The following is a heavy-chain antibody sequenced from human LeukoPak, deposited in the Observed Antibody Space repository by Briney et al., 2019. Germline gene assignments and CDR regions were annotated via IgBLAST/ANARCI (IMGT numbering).Heavy chain of an antibody. Sequence: SETLSLTCAVYGGSFSGYYWSWIRQPPGKGLEWIGEINHSGSTNYNPSRKSRVTISVDTSKNQFSLKLSSVTAADTAVYYCASRARRGYSYGYWYFDYWGQGTLVTVSS. V-gene: IGHV4-34*01. CDR2: INHSGST. CDR1: GGSFSGYY. J-gene: IGHJ4*02. CDR3: ASRARRGYSYGYWYFDY. D-gene: IGHD5-18*01.